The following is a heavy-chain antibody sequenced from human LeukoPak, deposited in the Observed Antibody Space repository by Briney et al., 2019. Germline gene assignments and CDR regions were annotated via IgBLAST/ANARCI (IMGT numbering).Heavy chain of an antibody. J-gene: IGHJ4*02. D-gene: IGHD5-12*01. CDR2: LHPDGSER. CDR3: ARGGYSFDY. Sequence: GGSLRLSCAASGVRFTGYWMTWVRQAPGEGLEWMARLHPDGSERNYVGSVEGRFTVSGDNAKSSLYLQMNSLRVEDMAVYYCARGGYSFDYLGQGTLVTVSS. CDR1: GVRFTGYW. V-gene: IGHV3-7*01.